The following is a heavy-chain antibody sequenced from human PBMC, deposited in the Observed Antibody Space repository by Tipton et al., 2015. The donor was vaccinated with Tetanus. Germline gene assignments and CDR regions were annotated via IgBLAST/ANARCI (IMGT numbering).Heavy chain of an antibody. D-gene: IGHD6-13*01. Sequence: LTCTVSGDSVSGYYWSWIRQPPGKGLEWIGYVYYTGSTNHNPSLKSRVTISMDRSKNQISLQLTSVTAADTAVYFCAGVTAQRTELYFDHWGQGTLVTVSS. CDR2: VYYTGST. V-gene: IGHV4-59*02. CDR3: AGVTAQRTELYFDH. CDR1: GDSVSGYY. J-gene: IGHJ4*02.